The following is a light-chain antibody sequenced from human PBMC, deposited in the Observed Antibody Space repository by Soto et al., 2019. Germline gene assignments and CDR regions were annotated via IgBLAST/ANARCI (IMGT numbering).Light chain of an antibody. Sequence: EIVLTQSPGTLSLSPGERATLSCRASQSVSSSYLAWYQQKHGQAPRLLIYGASSRATGIPGRFSGSGSGTDFTITISRLEPEDFAVYYCQQYGSSPPLTFGGGTKVEIK. CDR2: GAS. CDR3: QQYGSSPPLT. CDR1: QSVSSSY. J-gene: IGKJ4*01. V-gene: IGKV3-20*01.